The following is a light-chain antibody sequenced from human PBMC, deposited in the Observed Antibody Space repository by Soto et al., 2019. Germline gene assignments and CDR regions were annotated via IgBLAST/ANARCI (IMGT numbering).Light chain of an antibody. Sequence: EIVLTQSPGTLSLSPGERATLSCRASQSVSSSYLAWYQQKPGQAPRLLIYGASSRATGIPDRFSGSGSGTYFTFTISRLEPEDFALYYCQQYGSSPWTFCQGTKVEIK. CDR2: GAS. J-gene: IGKJ1*01. CDR1: QSVSSSY. CDR3: QQYGSSPWT. V-gene: IGKV3-20*01.